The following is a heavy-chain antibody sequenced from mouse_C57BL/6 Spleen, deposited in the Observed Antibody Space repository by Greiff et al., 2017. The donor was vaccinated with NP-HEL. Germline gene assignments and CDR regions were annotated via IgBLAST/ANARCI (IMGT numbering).Heavy chain of an antibody. CDR3: AKGGYRGYFDY. V-gene: IGHV1-22*01. CDR2: INPNNGGT. CDR1: GYTFTDYN. J-gene: IGHJ2*01. D-gene: IGHD2-2*01. Sequence: EVKLQESGPELVKPGASVKMSCKASGYTFTDYNMHWVKQSHGKSLEWIGYINPNNGGTSYNQKFKGKATLTVNKSSSTAYMELRSLTSEDSAVYYCAKGGYRGYFDYWGQGTTLTVSS.